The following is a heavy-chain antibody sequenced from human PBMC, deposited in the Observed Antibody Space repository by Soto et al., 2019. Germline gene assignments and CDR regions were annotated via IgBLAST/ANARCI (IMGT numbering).Heavy chain of an antibody. CDR2: IHSSGSI. J-gene: IGHJ1*01. Sequence: TLSLTCPVSGGSLSSDDYYWSWIRQAQGRGLEWIGYIHSSGSIYYNPSLKSRATMSIDTAGNQFSLKVSSVTVADTAVYYCARDLDGLHDDTSGPFPRPGWGQGTLVTSPQ. D-gene: IGHD3-22*01. CDR3: ARDLDGLHDDTSGPFPRPG. V-gene: IGHV4-30-4*01. CDR1: GGSLSSDDYY.